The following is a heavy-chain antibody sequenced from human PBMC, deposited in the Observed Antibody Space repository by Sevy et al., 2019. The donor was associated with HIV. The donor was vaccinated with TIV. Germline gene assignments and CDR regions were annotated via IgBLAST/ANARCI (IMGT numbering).Heavy chain of an antibody. Sequence: GGSLKLSCAASGFTFSSYEMNWVRQAPGKGLEWVSYISSSGSTIYYADSVKGRFTISRDNAKNSLYLQMNSLRAEDTAVYYCATLWELHMDVWGKGTTVTVSS. CDR1: GFTFSSYE. J-gene: IGHJ6*03. V-gene: IGHV3-48*03. D-gene: IGHD1-26*01. CDR2: ISSSGSTI. CDR3: ATLWELHMDV.